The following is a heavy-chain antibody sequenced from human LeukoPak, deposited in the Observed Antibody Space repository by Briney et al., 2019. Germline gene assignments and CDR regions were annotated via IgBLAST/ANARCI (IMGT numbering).Heavy chain of an antibody. CDR1: GLTFDDYA. CDR3: VKSQGASWSGGFDL. Sequence: GGSLRLSCAASGLTFDDYALHWLRQAPGRGLECVSAISWDSGSIAYAASVEGRFTISRDNTKNSLYLQMNSLRIEDTALYYCVKSQGASWSGGFDLWGQGTLVTVSS. V-gene: IGHV3-9*01. J-gene: IGHJ5*02. CDR2: ISWDSGSI.